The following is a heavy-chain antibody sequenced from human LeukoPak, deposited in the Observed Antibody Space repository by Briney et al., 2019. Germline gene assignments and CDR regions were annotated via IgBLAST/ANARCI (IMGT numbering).Heavy chain of an antibody. Sequence: GGSLRLSCAASGFSVSSNYMSWVRQAPGKGLEWVSYISSDSSTIFYADSVKGRFTISRDNVKNSLFLQLNSLRDEDTAAYYCARDEDAFGGQGALVTVSS. V-gene: IGHV3-48*02. CDR1: GFSVSSNY. CDR3: ARDEDAF. CDR2: ISSDSSTI. J-gene: IGHJ4*02.